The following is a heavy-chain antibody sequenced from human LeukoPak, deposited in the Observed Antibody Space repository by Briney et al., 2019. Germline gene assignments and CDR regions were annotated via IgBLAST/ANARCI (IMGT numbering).Heavy chain of an antibody. V-gene: IGHV3-23*01. CDR3: AKVRREYCDSTSCYTPDY. CDR1: GFTFSAYA. CDR2: ISGSGGST. J-gene: IGHJ4*02. Sequence: PGGSLRLSCAASGFTFSAYAMTWVRQAPGKGLEWVSGISGSGGSTYYADAVKGRFTVSRDNSKNTLYVQLNSLRAEDTAIYYCAKVRREYCDSTSCYTPDYWGQGTLVTVSS. D-gene: IGHD2-2*02.